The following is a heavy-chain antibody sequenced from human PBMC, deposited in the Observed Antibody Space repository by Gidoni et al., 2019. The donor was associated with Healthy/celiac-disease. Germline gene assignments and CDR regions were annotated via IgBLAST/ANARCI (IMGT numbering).Heavy chain of an antibody. V-gene: IGHV3-23*01. CDR2: ISGSGGST. CDR1: GFTFSSYA. Sequence: EVQLLESGGGLVQPGGSLRLSCAASGFTFSSYAMSWVRQAPGKGLEWFSAISGSGGSTYYADSVKGRFTISRDNSKNTLYLQMNSLRAEDTAVHYCAKVTGGGPAAKDVTLRFLPYYPMDVWGQGTTVTVSS. CDR3: AKVTGGGPAAKDVTLRFLPYYPMDV. J-gene: IGHJ6*02. D-gene: IGHD3-3*01.